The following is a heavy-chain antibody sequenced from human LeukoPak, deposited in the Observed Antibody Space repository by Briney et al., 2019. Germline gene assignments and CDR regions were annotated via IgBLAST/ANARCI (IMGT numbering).Heavy chain of an antibody. CDR3: AREGIAANNDY. J-gene: IGHJ4*02. V-gene: IGHV3-74*01. CDR1: GFTFSSYG. Sequence: GGSLRLSCAASGFTFSSYGMHWVRQAPGKGLVWVSRINSDGSSTSYADSVKGRFTISRDNAKNTLYLQMNSLRAEDTAVYYCAREGIAANNDYWGQGTLVTVSS. CDR2: INSDGSST. D-gene: IGHD6-13*01.